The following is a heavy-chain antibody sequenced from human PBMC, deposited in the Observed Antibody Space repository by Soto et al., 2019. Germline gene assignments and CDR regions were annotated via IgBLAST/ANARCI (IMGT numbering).Heavy chain of an antibody. CDR1: GGSISSKNW. Sequence: ASETLSLTCTVSGGSISSKNWWSWVRQPPGKGLEWIGEIYHSGSTNYNPSLKSRVIISVDTSKNQFSLRLSSVTAADTAVYYCARYIAASGTYYLDFWGQGTLVTVSS. CDR3: ARYIAASGTYYLDF. CDR2: IYHSGST. D-gene: IGHD6-13*01. J-gene: IGHJ4*02. V-gene: IGHV4-4*02.